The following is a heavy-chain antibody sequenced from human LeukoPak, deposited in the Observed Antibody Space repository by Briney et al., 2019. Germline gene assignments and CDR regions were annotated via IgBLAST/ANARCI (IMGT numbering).Heavy chain of an antibody. CDR3: AKRRKGYYDSSGFYFDY. CDR1: GFTFSSYA. D-gene: IGHD3-22*01. CDR2: ISGSGGST. V-gene: IGHV3-23*01. J-gene: IGHJ4*02. Sequence: PGGSLRLSCAASGFTFSSYAMSWVRQAPGKGLEWVSAISGSGGSTYYADSVKGRFTISRDNSKNTLYLQMNSLRAEDTAVYYCAKRRKGYYDSSGFYFDYWGQGTLVTVSS.